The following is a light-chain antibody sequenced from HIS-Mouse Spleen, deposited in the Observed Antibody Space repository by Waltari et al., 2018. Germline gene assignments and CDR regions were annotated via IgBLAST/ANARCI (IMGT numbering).Light chain of an antibody. CDR3: SSYTSSSTPYV. V-gene: IGLV2-14*01. CDR1: SSDVGGYNY. CDR2: EVS. Sequence: QSALTQPASVSGSPGQSITISCTGTSSDVGGYNYVSWYQQHPGKAPKLMIYEVSNRPSGVSNRFYGSKLGTTASLTISGLQAEDEADYYCSSYTSSSTPYVFGTGTKVTVL. J-gene: IGLJ1*01.